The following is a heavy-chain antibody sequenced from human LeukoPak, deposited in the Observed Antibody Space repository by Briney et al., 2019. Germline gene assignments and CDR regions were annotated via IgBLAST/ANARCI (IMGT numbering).Heavy chain of an antibody. J-gene: IGHJ4*02. CDR2: ISAHNNNT. CDR1: GYTSTNYG. CDR3: ARGLFCSFTTCYTGDY. D-gene: IGHD2-2*02. Sequence: ASVNVSCKASGYTSTNYGITWVRQAPGQGLEWMGWISAHNNNTHYALKLQDRVTMTTDPSTSTAYMELRSLRSDDTAVYYCARGLFCSFTTCYTGDYWGQGTLVTVSS. V-gene: IGHV1-18*01.